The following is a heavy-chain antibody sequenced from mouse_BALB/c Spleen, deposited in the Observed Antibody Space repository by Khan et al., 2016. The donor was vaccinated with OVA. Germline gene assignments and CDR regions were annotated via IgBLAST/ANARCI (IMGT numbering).Heavy chain of an antibody. CDR2: IWSDGTT. D-gene: IGHD1-1*01. CDR3: ARQHYFHYYVMDY. CDR1: GFSLTNYG. Sequence: QVQLKESGPGLVAPSQSLSITCTISGFSLTNYGVYWVRQPPGKGLEWLAVIWSDGTTTYDSALKSRLTISKDNSKSQVFLKMDSRQTDDTAMYYCARQHYFHYYVMDYWGQGTSVTVSS. V-gene: IGHV2-6-1*01. J-gene: IGHJ4*01.